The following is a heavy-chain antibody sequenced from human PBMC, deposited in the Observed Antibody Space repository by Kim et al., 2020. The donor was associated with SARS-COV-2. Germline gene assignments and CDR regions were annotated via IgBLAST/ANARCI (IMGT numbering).Heavy chain of an antibody. CDR1: GFTFSDYY. V-gene: IGHV3-11*01. Sequence: GGSLRLSCAASGFTFSDYYMTWIRQAPGKGLEWLSYISSSGSTIYYADSVKGRFTISRDNAKNSLSLQMNSLRAEDTAVYYCARDLHSSGFLKVVDYWGQGTLVTVSS. J-gene: IGHJ4*02. CDR2: ISSSGSTI. D-gene: IGHD6-19*01. CDR3: ARDLHSSGFLKVVDY.